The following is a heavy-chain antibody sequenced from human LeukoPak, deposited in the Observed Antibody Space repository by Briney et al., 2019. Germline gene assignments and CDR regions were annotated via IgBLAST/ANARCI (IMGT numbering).Heavy chain of an antibody. CDR3: ARLSRNSSGRSPFDY. J-gene: IGHJ4*02. V-gene: IGHV3-74*01. CDR2: INTDGSST. Sequence: GGSLRLSCAASGFIFSSYWMHWVRHAPGKGLAWVSRINTDGSSTSYADSVKGRFTISRDNAKNSLYLQMNSLRAEDTAVYYCARLSRNSSGRSPFDYWGQGTLVTVSS. D-gene: IGHD6-19*01. CDR1: GFIFSSYW.